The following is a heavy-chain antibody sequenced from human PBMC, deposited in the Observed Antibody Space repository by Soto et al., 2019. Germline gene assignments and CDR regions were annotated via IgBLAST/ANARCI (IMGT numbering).Heavy chain of an antibody. CDR3: ARKDSGYADYMDV. D-gene: IGHD5-12*01. CDR1: GGSISRGGYY. Sequence: QVQLQESGPGLVKPSQTLSLTCTVSGGSISRGGYYWSWIRQHPGKGLEWIGYIYYCGGTYYNHSLKSRVTISVDTSENQFSLRLSSVTAADTAVYYCARKDSGYADYMDVWGKGTTVTVSS. J-gene: IGHJ6*03. V-gene: IGHV4-31*03. CDR2: IYYCGGT.